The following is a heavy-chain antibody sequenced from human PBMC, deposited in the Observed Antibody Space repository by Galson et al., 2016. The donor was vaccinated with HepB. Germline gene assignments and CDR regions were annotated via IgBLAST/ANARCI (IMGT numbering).Heavy chain of an antibody. V-gene: IGHV3-74*01. CDR3: ARGLGVETNHGIDY. J-gene: IGHJ4*02. Sequence: SLRLSCAASGFTFSRHWMHWVRQVPGKRLVWVSHINSGGNNKNYADSAKGRFTISRDNAKNTLFLQMSSLRAEDTAVYYCARGLGVETNHGIDYWGQGILVTVSS. CDR1: GFTFSRHW. CDR2: INSGGNNK. D-gene: IGHD4-23*01.